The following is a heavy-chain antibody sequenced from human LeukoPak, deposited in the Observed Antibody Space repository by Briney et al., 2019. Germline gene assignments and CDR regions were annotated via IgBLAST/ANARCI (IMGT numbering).Heavy chain of an antibody. D-gene: IGHD3-16*01. CDR1: GFTFSSYC. CDR3: ARDRWGGSYFDY. CDR2: IKQDGSEK. Sequence: GGSLRLSCVASGFTFSSYCMSWVRQAPGKGREWVANIKQDGSEKYYVDSVKGRFTISRDNAKNSLYLQMNSLRAEDTAVYYCARDRWGGSYFDYWGQGTLVTVSS. J-gene: IGHJ4*02. V-gene: IGHV3-7*01.